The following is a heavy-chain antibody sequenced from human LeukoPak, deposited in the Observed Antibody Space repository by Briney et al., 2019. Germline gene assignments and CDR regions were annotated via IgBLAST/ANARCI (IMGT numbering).Heavy chain of an antibody. J-gene: IGHJ6*03. CDR2: ITSSSITI. D-gene: IGHD3-3*01. V-gene: IGHV3-48*01. CDR3: AGEPPGDFWSGTYYMDV. CDR1: GFTFSNYN. Sequence: PGGSLRLSCAASGFTFSNYNMNWVRQAPGKGLEWVSYITSSSITISYADSVKGRFTISRDNAKNSLYLQMNSLRAEDTAVYYCAGEPPGDFWSGTYYMDVWGKGTTVTVSS.